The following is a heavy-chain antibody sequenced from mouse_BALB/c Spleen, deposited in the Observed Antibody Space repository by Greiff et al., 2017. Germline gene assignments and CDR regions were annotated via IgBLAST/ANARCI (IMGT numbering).Heavy chain of an antibody. CDR1: GYSITSDYA. J-gene: IGHJ1*01. Sequence: EVQLQQSGPGLVKPSQSLSLTCTVTGYSITSDYAWNWIRQFPGNKLEWMGYISYSGSTSYNPSLKSRISITRDTSKNQFFLQLNSVTTEDTATYYCASLGNYWYFDVWGAGTTVTVSS. D-gene: IGHD2-1*01. CDR2: ISYSGST. CDR3: ASLGNYWYFDV. V-gene: IGHV3-2*02.